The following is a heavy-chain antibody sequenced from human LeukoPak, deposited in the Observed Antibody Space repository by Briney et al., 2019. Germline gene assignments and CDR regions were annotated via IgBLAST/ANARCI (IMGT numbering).Heavy chain of an antibody. V-gene: IGHV3-48*04. D-gene: IGHD3-16*01. CDR3: ARAMSTFGGVRNYFDS. CDR2: VSISSGTI. Sequence: GGSLRLSCAASGFTFSGHNMNWVRQAPGKCLEWISFVSISSGTIYYADSVKGRFIISRDNAKSSLDLEMNSLRAEDPAVYYCARAMSTFGGVRNYFDSWGQGTLVTVSS. J-gene: IGHJ4*02. CDR1: GFTFSGHN.